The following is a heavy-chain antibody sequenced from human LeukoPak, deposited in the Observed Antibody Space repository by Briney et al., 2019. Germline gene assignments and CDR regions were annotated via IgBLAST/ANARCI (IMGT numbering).Heavy chain of an antibody. Sequence: GRPLRLSCAASGFTFSSYGMHWVRQAPGKGLEWVAVIWYDGSNKYYADSVKGRFTISRDNSKNTLYLQMNSLRAEDTAVYYCARGDGITFGGVIAIDWGQGTLVTVSS. V-gene: IGHV3-33*01. D-gene: IGHD3-16*02. CDR2: IWYDGSNK. CDR3: ARGDGITFGGVIAID. J-gene: IGHJ4*02. CDR1: GFTFSSYG.